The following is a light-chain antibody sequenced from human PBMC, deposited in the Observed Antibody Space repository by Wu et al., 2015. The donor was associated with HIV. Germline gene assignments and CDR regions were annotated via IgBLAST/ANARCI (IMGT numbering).Light chain of an antibody. CDR2: GAS. CDR1: QSINSN. J-gene: IGKJ1*01. V-gene: IGKV3-15*01. CDR3: QQYNNWPLWT. Sequence: EILMTQSPATLSVSPGDRVTLSCTSSQSINSNLAWYQQKPGQAPRLLIYGASTRATGIPARFSGSESGTEFTLTISSIQSEDFALYYCQQYNNWPLWTFGQGTKVEMK.